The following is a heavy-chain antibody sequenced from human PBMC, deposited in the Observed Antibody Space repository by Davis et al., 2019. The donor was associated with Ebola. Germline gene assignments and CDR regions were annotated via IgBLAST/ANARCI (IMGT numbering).Heavy chain of an antibody. D-gene: IGHD5-12*01. J-gene: IGHJ4*02. CDR1: VFTFSGSA. CDR3: TRHADSGYDED. Sequence: PGGSLRLFCAASVFTFSGSAMLWVRQASGKGLEWVGRIRSKANSYATAYAASVNGRFTISRDDSKNTAYMQMNSLKTEDTAVYYCTRHADSGYDEDWGQGTLVTVSS. CDR2: IRSKANSYAT. V-gene: IGHV3-73*01.